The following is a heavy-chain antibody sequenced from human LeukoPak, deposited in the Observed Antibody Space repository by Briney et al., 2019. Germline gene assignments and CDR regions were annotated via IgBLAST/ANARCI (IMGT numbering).Heavy chain of an antibody. V-gene: IGHV3-7*05. CDR3: ARDAVGATVFDY. CDR1: GFTFSSYW. Sequence: GGSLRLSCAAFGFTFSSYWMSWVRQAPGKGLEWVANIKRDGSEEYYVDSVEGRFTISRDNAKDSLYLQMNSLRAEDTAVYYCARDAVGATVFDYWGQGNLVTVSS. D-gene: IGHD1-26*01. CDR2: IKRDGSEE. J-gene: IGHJ4*02.